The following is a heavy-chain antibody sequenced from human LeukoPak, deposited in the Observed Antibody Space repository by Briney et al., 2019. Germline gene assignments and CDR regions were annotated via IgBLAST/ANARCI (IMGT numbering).Heavy chain of an antibody. CDR2: IGGSGDKT. D-gene: IGHD2-2*01. Sequence: GGSLRLSCAASGFTFNRNAISWVRQAPGKGLEWVSTIGGSGDKTFYADSVKGRFTISRDNSKNTLYLQMNSLRAEDTAVYYCARAGGYCSSTSCYGMDVWGQGTTVTVSS. CDR3: ARAGGYCSSTSCYGMDV. CDR1: GFTFNRNA. J-gene: IGHJ6*02. V-gene: IGHV3-23*01.